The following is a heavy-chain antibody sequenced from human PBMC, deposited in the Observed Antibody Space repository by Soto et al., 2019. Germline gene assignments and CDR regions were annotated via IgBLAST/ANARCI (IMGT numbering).Heavy chain of an antibody. CDR1: GFSFGDNG. CDR2: IRSKAYGGTT. CDR3: TRASISTAGTTHYYYGMDV. Sequence: GGSLRLSCTAAGFSFGDNGMSWVRQAPGKGLEWVGFIRSKAYGGTTDYAASVKGRFNISRDDSKNIAYLQMNSLKTEDTAVYYCTRASISTAGTTHYYYGMDVWGQGTTVTVSS. D-gene: IGHD6-13*01. V-gene: IGHV3-49*04. J-gene: IGHJ6*02.